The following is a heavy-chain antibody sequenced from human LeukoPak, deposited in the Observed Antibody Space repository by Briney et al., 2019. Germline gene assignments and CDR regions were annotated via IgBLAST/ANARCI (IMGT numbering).Heavy chain of an antibody. CDR3: AREIIPRRYYYYGMDV. V-gene: IGHV3-11*01. CDR2: ISSSGSTI. Sequence: GGSLRLSCAASGFTFSDYYMSWIRQAPGKGLEWVPYISSSGSTIYYADSVKGRFTISRDNAKNSLYLQMNSPRAEDTAVYYCAREIIPRRYYYYGMDVWGQGTTVTVSS. CDR1: GFTFSDYY. J-gene: IGHJ6*02.